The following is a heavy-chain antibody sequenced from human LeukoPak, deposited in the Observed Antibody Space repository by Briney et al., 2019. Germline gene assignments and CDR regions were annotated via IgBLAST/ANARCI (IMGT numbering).Heavy chain of an antibody. V-gene: IGHV3-23*01. D-gene: IGHD2-15*01. CDR2: ISGSGGST. CDR1: GFTFNSYA. CDR3: ARGYCSGSSCYSGFYFDY. Sequence: GGSLRLSCAASGFTFNSYAMSWVRLAPGKGLEWVSTISGSGGSTYYADSVKGRFTISRDNAKNSLYLQMNSLRAEDTAVYYCARGYCSGSSCYSGFYFDYWGQGALVTVSS. J-gene: IGHJ4*02.